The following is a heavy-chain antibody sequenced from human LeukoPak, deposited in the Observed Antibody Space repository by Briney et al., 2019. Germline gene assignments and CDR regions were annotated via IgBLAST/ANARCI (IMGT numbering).Heavy chain of an antibody. J-gene: IGHJ5*02. CDR2: IYYSGST. CDR1: GGSISSYY. CDR3: ARDRYSSSSGGWFDP. D-gene: IGHD6-6*01. Sequence: SETLSLTCTVSGGSISSYYWSWIRQPPGKGLEWIGYIYYSGSTNYNPSLKSRVTISVDTSKNQFSLKLSPVTAADTAVYYCARDRYSSSSGGWFDPWGQGTLVTASS. V-gene: IGHV4-59*01.